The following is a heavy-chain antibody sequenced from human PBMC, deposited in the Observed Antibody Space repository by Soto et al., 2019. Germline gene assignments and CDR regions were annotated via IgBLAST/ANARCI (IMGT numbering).Heavy chain of an antibody. D-gene: IGHD4-17*01. CDR1: GGSISSGGYS. CDR2: IYHSGST. CDR3: ASGLVTTLHY. J-gene: IGHJ4*02. Sequence: QLQLQESGSGLVKPSQTLSLTCAVSGGSISSGGYSWSWIRQPPGKGLEWIGYIYHSGSTYYNPSLXRXVXIXIDRSKNQFSLKLSSVTAADTAVYYCASGLVTTLHYWGQGTLVTVSS. V-gene: IGHV4-30-2*01.